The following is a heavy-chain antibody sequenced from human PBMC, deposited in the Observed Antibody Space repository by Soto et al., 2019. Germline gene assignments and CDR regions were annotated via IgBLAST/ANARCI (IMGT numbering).Heavy chain of an antibody. J-gene: IGHJ4*02. CDR3: AKARCSTTNCYVPDY. CDR1: GFSFSTYT. Sequence: EVRLLESRGGLVQPGGSLRLSCAASGFSFSTYTMAWVRQAPGQGLEWVSSISASGGSPSYADSVQGRLTISRDNPKNTLYLQLNSLRVEDTAMYYCAKARCSTTNCYVPDYWGQGTLVTVSS. CDR2: ISASGGSP. V-gene: IGHV3-23*01. D-gene: IGHD2-2*01.